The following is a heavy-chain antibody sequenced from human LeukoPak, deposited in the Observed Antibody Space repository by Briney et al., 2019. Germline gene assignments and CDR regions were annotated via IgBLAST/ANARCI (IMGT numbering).Heavy chain of an antibody. J-gene: IGHJ4*02. CDR2: ISAYNGNT. CDR3: ARGEDYYDSSGTFSYYFDY. Sequence: ASVKVSCKASNYTFTNYHINWVRQAPGQGLEWMGWISAYNGNTNYAQKLQGRVTMTTDTSTSTAYMELRSLTSDDTAVYYCARGEDYYDSSGTFSYYFDYWGQGTLVTVSS. CDR1: NYTFTNYH. V-gene: IGHV1-18*01. D-gene: IGHD3-22*01.